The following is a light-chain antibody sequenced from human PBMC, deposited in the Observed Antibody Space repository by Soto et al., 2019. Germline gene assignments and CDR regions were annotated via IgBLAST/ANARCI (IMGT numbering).Light chain of an antibody. J-gene: IGLJ2*01. V-gene: IGLV2-14*01. CDR2: DVS. Sequence: QSALTQPASVSGSPGQSITISCTGTSSDVGGYNYFSWYQQHPGKAPKLMIYDVSNRPSGVSNRFSGSKSGNTASLTISGLQAEDEADYYCSAYTSSSPKVVFGGGTKLTVL. CDR3: SAYTSSSPKVV. CDR1: SSDVGGYNY.